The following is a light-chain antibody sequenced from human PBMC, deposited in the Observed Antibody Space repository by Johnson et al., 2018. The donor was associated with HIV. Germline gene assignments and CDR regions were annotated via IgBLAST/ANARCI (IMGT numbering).Light chain of an antibody. J-gene: IGLJ1*01. CDR2: DNN. CDR3: GTWDSSLSACFYV. Sequence: QSVLTQPPSVSAAPGQKVTISCSGSSSNIGNNYVSWYQQLPGTAPKLLIYDNNKRPSGIPDRFSGSKSGTSATLGITGLQTGAEADYYFGTWDSSLSACFYVVGTRTMVTVL. V-gene: IGLV1-51*01. CDR1: SSNIGNNY.